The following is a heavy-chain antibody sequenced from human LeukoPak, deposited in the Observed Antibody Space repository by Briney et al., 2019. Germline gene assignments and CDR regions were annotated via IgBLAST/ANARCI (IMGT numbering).Heavy chain of an antibody. Sequence: GGSLRLSCAASGFTFSSYGMHWVRQAPGKGLEWVAVISYDGSNKYYADSVKGRFTISRDNSKNTLYLQMNSLRAEDTAVYYCAKDASGGGSYYLDYWGQGTLVPVSS. CDR3: AKDASGGGSYYLDY. CDR2: ISYDGSNK. D-gene: IGHD1-26*01. V-gene: IGHV3-30*18. CDR1: GFTFSSYG. J-gene: IGHJ4*02.